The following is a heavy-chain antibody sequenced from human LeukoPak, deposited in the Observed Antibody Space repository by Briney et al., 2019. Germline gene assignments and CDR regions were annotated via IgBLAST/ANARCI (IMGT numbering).Heavy chain of an antibody. J-gene: IGHJ4*02. D-gene: IGHD5-12*01. CDR1: GFTFSSYA. V-gene: IGHV3-23*01. CDR2: ISTSGGST. CDR3: AKDADYSGYEDY. Sequence: PGGSLRLSCAASGFTFSSYAMNWVRQAPGKGLEWVSTISTSGGSTYYADSVKGRFTVSRDNSKNTLYLQMNSLRAEDTAVYYCAKDADYSGYEDYWGQGTLVTVSS.